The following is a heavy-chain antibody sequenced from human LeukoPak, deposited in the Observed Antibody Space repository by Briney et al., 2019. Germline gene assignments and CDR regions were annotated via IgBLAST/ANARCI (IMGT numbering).Heavy chain of an antibody. CDR1: GFTVSSKY. Sequence: GGSLRLSCAASGFTVSSKYMSWVRQAPGKGLEWVSVFYSGGSTYYADSVKGRFTISRDNSKNTLYLQMKSLRAEDTAVYYCARVISGYYLRGLDYWGQGTLVTVSS. CDR2: FYSGGST. J-gene: IGHJ4*02. D-gene: IGHD3-22*01. CDR3: ARVISGYYLRGLDY. V-gene: IGHV3-66*01.